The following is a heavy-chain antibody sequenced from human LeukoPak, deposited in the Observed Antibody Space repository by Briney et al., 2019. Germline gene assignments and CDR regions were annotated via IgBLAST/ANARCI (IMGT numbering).Heavy chain of an antibody. Sequence: PSETLSLTCTVSGGSISSYYWSWIRQPPGKGLEWIGYIYYTGTTNYNPSLKSRVTISVDTSKNQFSLKLSSVTAADTAVYYCAREGGSSPSDWFDPWGQGTLVTVSS. J-gene: IGHJ5*02. CDR3: AREGGSSPSDWFDP. CDR1: GGSISSYY. D-gene: IGHD6-6*01. V-gene: IGHV4-59*01. CDR2: IYYTGTT.